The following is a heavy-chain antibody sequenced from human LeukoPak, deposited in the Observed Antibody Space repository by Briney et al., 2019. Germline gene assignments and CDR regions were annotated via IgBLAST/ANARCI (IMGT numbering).Heavy chain of an antibody. Sequence: GGSLRLSCAASGFTFSSFAIHWVRLAPGKGLEWVAVISDDGSNKDYADSVKGRFTISRDNSKNTLYLQMNSLRAEDTAVYYCARDGYCSGGSCYRYYYYGMDVWGQGTMVTVSS. CDR3: ARDGYCSGGSCYRYYYYGMDV. V-gene: IGHV3-30-3*01. CDR2: ISDDGSNK. CDR1: GFTFSSFA. D-gene: IGHD2-15*01. J-gene: IGHJ6*02.